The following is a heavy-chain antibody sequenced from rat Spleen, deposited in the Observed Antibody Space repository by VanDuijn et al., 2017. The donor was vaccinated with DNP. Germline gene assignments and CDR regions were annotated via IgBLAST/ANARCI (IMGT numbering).Heavy chain of an antibody. CDR1: GYSITSSYR. CDR3: ARWPGYNPPYAMDA. CDR2: VNSAGTT. D-gene: IGHD1-4*01. J-gene: IGHJ4*01. V-gene: IGHV3-3*01. Sequence: EVQLQESGPGLVKPSQSLSLTCSVTGYSITSSYRWNWIRKFPGNKLEWMVSVNSAGTTNYNPSLKSRISITRDTSKNQLFLQVNSVTTEDTATYYCARWPGYNPPYAMDACGQGTSVTVSS.